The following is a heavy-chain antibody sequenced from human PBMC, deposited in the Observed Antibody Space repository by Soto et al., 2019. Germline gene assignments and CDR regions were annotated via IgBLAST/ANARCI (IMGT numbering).Heavy chain of an antibody. V-gene: IGHV3-23*01. Sequence: PGGSLRLSCAASGFTFSSYAMSWVRQGPGKGLEWVTLISGSGGVTDYADSVKGRFTVSRDNSKNTMYLELNSLTAVDTAIYYCAKIHSGSSEDAFDVWGQGTVVTVSS. CDR2: ISGSGGVT. J-gene: IGHJ3*01. CDR1: GFTFSSYA. CDR3: AKIHSGSSEDAFDV. D-gene: IGHD6-19*01.